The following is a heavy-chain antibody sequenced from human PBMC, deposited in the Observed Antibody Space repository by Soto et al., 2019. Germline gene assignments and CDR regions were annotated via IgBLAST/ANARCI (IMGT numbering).Heavy chain of an antibody. CDR1: GYTFTNND. Sequence: QVQLVQSGAEVKKPGASVKVSCKASGYTFTNNDVTWVRQATGQGLEWMGWMNPGSGDTGYAQKFQGRVTMTRNISIATAYMELSSLRSEDTATYYCARMASFGSLNWFHPWGQGTLVTVSS. CDR2: MNPGSGDT. D-gene: IGHD3-10*01. J-gene: IGHJ5*02. CDR3: ARMASFGSLNWFHP. V-gene: IGHV1-8*01.